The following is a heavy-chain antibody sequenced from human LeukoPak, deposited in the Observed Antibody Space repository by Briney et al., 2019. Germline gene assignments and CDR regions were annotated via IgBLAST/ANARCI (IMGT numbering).Heavy chain of an antibody. Sequence: GGSLRLSCAASGFSFSSYAMSWVRQAPGKGLEWVSSVSESGDGTYYADSVMGRFIISRDNSRKTFHLQMDSLRADDTAIYYCAKGKVNHLGALDYWGQGTLVTVSS. J-gene: IGHJ4*02. CDR3: AKGKVNHLGALDY. V-gene: IGHV3-23*01. D-gene: IGHD1-26*01. CDR1: GFSFSSYA. CDR2: VSESGDGT.